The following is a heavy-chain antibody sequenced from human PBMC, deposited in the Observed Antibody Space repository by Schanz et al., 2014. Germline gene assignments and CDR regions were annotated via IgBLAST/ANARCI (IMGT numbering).Heavy chain of an antibody. D-gene: IGHD3-9*01. J-gene: IGHJ4*02. Sequence: EVQLLESGGGLVQPGGSLRLSCAASGFTFSNYAMSWVRQTPGKGLEWVSVISGSGVTIYYADSVKGRFTISRDNSKNTLYLQVNSLRAEDTAVYYCAKHVRSLTGNDYWGQGTLVTVSS. CDR3: AKHVRSLTGNDY. CDR1: GFTFSNYA. CDR2: ISGSGVTI. V-gene: IGHV3-23*01.